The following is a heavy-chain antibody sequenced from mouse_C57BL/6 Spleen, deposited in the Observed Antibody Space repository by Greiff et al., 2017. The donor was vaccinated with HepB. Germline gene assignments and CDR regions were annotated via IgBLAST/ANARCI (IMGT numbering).Heavy chain of an antibody. Sequence: QVQLQQPGTELVKPGASVKLSCKASGYTFTSYWMHWVKQRPGQGLEWIGNINPSNGGTNYNEKFKSKATLTVDKSSSTAYMQLISLTSEDSAVYYCATFLYYGKCAMDYWGQGTSVTVSS. CDR2: INPSNGGT. J-gene: IGHJ4*01. V-gene: IGHV1-53*01. CDR3: ATFLYYGKCAMDY. CDR1: GYTFTSYW. D-gene: IGHD2-1*01.